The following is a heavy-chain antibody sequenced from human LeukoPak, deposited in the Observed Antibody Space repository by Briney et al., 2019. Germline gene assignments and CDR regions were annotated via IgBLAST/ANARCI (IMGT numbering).Heavy chain of an antibody. V-gene: IGHV3-30*14. D-gene: IGHD1-26*01. CDR2: ISYDGSNK. Sequence: GGSLRLSCAASGFTFSSYAMHWVRQAPGKGLEWVAVISYDGSNKYYADSVKGRFTISRDNSKNTLYLQMSSLRAEDTAVYYCVKVFYSGSFAGWFDPWGQGTLVTVSS. J-gene: IGHJ5*02. CDR3: VKVFYSGSFAGWFDP. CDR1: GFTFSSYA.